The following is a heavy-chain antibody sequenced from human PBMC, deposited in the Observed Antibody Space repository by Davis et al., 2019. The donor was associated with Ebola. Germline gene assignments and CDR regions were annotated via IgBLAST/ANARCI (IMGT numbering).Heavy chain of an antibody. CDR3: AREGFVWFGELLYHYYYGMDV. CDR1: GFTFSNSA. CDR2: TRHDGSDK. D-gene: IGHD3-10*01. J-gene: IGHJ6*02. V-gene: IGHV3-30*02. Sequence: GESLKISCAASGFTFSNSAMHWVRQAPGKGLEWVAFTRHDGSDKYYADSVKGRFTISRDNAKNSLYLQMNSLRAEDTAVYYCAREGFVWFGELLYHYYYGMDVWGQGTTIIVSS.